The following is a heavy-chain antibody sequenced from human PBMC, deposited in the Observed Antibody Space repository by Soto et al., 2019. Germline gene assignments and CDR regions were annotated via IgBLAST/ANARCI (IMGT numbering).Heavy chain of an antibody. CDR3: WRGRSITIFWVVGFGMGG. CDR2: IDPSDSYT. CDR1: GYTFTDYW. J-gene: IGHJ6*01. V-gene: IGHV5-10-1*03. D-gene: IGHD3-3*01. Sequence: EVQLVQSGAEVKKPGESLRIACKGSGYTFTDYWINWVRQMPGKGLEWMGRIDPSDSYTKYSPSFQGHVTISADKSIRNGFLEWGSLGASDTAMDYRWRGRSITIFWVVGFGMGGWGQGTTVTVSS.